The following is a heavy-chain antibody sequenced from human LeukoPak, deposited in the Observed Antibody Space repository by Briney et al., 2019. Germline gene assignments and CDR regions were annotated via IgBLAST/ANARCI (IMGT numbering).Heavy chain of an antibody. D-gene: IGHD3-9*01. V-gene: IGHV4-39*07. CDR2: ICEGRTT. Sequence: SETLSLTCTVSGGSISSSDYYWDWIRQPPGMGLEYIGSICEGRTTYYIPSLKSRIAISIDTSKSQFSLILTSVTAADTAVYYCARDVGHFDIAYWGQGTLVTVSS. CDR3: ARDVGHFDIAY. J-gene: IGHJ4*02. CDR1: GGSISSSDYY.